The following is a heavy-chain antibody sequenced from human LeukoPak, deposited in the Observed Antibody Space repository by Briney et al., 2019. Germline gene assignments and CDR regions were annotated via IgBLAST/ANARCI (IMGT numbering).Heavy chain of an antibody. CDR1: GGSISSGSYY. CDR3: ARVDYVWGSSYYCYYYMDV. V-gene: IGHV4-61*02. J-gene: IGHJ6*03. D-gene: IGHD3-16*01. CDR2: IYTSGST. Sequence: SKTLSLTCTVSGGSISSGSYYWSWIRQPAGKGLEWIGRIYTSGSTNYNPSLKSRVTISVDTSKNQFSLKLSSVTAADTAVYYCARVDYVWGSSYYCYYYMDVWGKGTTVTVSS.